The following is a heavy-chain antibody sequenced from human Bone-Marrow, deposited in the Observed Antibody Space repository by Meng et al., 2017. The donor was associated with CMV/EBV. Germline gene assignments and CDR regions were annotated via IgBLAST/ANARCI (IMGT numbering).Heavy chain of an antibody. V-gene: IGHV4-4*02. CDR2: IYHSGST. J-gene: IGHJ4*02. CDR1: GGSISSSNW. D-gene: IGHD2-2*02. Sequence: SETLSLTCAVSGGSISSSNWWSWVRQPPGKGLEWIGEIYHSGSTNYNPSLKSRVTISVDTSKNQFSLKLSSVTAADTAVYYCARGGVVPASILYYCGQGTLVTVSS. CDR3: ARGGVVPASILYY.